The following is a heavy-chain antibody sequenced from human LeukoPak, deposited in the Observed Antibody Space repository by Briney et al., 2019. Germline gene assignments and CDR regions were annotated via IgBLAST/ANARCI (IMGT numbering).Heavy chain of an antibody. CDR3: ARGPPNWGYDY. D-gene: IGHD7-27*01. CDR1: GYTFTSYD. V-gene: IGHV1-8*01. Sequence: ASVKVSCKASGYTFTSYDFNWVRQAPGQRPEWMGWMSPNSGDTGYAQKFQDRVTMTRNTPISTAYMELSSLRSDDTAVYYCARGPPNWGYDYWGPGTLVTVSS. CDR2: MSPNSGDT. J-gene: IGHJ4*02.